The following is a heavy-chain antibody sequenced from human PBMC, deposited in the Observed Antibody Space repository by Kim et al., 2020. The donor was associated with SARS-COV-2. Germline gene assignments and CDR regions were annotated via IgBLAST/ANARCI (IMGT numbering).Heavy chain of an antibody. CDR1: GFTFNNYA. V-gene: IGHV3-9*01. CDR2: ISRNSGSI. Sequence: GGSLRLSCAASGFTFNNYAMHWVRQAPGKGLEWVSGISRNSGSIGYADSVKGRFTISRDNAKNSLYLQMNSLRAEDTALYYCAKDLGRWLHSFDYWGQGTLVTVSS. D-gene: IGHD5-12*01. CDR3: AKDLGRWLHSFDY. J-gene: IGHJ4*02.